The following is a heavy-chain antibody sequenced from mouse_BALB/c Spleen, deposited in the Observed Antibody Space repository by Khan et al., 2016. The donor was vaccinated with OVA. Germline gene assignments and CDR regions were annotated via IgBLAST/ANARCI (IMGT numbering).Heavy chain of an antibody. D-gene: IGHD2-1*01. Sequence: VQLVESGPGLVAPSQSLSITCTVSGFSLTSYGVHWVRQPPGKGLEWLGTIWAGGSTNYNSALMSRLSIITDNSKSQVFLKMNSLQTDDTAIYYCAREVYYGNLYYFDYWGQGTTLTVSS. J-gene: IGHJ2*01. CDR1: GFSLTSYG. V-gene: IGHV2-9*02. CDR2: IWAGGST. CDR3: AREVYYGNLYYFDY.